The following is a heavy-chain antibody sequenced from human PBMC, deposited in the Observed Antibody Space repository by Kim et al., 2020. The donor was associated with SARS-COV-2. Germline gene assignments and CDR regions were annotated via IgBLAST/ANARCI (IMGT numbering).Heavy chain of an antibody. CDR1: GFSFSSYA. J-gene: IGHJ4*02. V-gene: IGHV3-30-3*01. CDR3: TREGECSGSWYSQ. CDR2: ISYAGSNK. D-gene: IGHD3-16*01. Sequence: GGSLRLSCVSSGFSFSSYAMHWVRQAPGKGLEWVAFISYAGSNKDYTDFVKGRITISRDNYRNMLHLQMNRLSVEDTAMYYCTREGECSGSWYSQWGKGT.